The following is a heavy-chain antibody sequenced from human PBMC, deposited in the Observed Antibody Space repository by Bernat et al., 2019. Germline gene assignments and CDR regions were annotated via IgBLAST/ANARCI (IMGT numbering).Heavy chain of an antibody. CDR2: IYYSGDT. CDR1: GGSISSSTYY. CDR3: ARRWALLNFDL. D-gene: IGHD1-26*01. J-gene: IGHJ2*01. V-gene: IGHV4-39*01. Sequence: QLQLQESGPGLVKPSETLSLTCTVSGGSISSSTYYWGWIRQPPGKRLECIGSIYYSGDTYYNPSLKSRLTISVDTSKNQFSLKLNSVTAADTAVYYCARRWALLNFDLWGRGTLVTVSS.